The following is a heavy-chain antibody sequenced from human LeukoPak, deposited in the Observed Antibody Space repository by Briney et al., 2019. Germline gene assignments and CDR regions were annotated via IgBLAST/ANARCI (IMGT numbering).Heavy chain of an antibody. CDR1: GYSFTNYW. J-gene: IGHJ3*02. D-gene: IGHD2-2*01. CDR3: AGITSTNAFDI. CDR2: INPNSGGT. Sequence: GESLKISCKGSGYSFTNYWIGWVRQAPGQGLEWMGWINPNSGGTNYAQKFQGRVTMTRDTSISTAYMELSRLRSDDTAVYYCAGITSTNAFDIWGQGTMVTVSS. V-gene: IGHV1-2*02.